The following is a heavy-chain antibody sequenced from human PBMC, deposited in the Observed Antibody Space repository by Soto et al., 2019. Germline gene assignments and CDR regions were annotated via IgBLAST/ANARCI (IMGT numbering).Heavy chain of an antibody. V-gene: IGHV4-34*01. CDR1: GGSFSGYY. Sequence: SETLSLTCAVYGGSFSGYYWSWIRQPPGKGLEWIGEINHSGSTNYNPSLKSRVTISVDTSKNQFSLKLSSVTAADTAVYYCARGLSIAARRVYYYYGMDVWGQGTTVTAP. D-gene: IGHD6-6*01. CDR2: INHSGST. CDR3: ARGLSIAARRVYYYYGMDV. J-gene: IGHJ6*02.